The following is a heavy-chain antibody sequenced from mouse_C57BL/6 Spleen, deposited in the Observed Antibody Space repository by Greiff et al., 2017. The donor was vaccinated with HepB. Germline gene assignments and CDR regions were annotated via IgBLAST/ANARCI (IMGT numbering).Heavy chain of an antibody. CDR2: INPSNGGT. CDR3: ARDPGYDGPFAY. D-gene: IGHD2-2*01. CDR1: GYTFTSYW. V-gene: IGHV1-53*01. J-gene: IGHJ3*01. Sequence: QVQLQQPGTELVKPGASVKLSCKASGYTFTSYWMHWVKQRPGQGLEWIGNINPSNGGTNYNEKFKSKATLTVDKSSSTAYMQLSSRTSEDSAVYYCARDPGYDGPFAYWGQGTLVTVSA.